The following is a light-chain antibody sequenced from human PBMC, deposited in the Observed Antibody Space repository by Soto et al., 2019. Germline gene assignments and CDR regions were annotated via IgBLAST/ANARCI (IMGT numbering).Light chain of an antibody. CDR2: EVS. V-gene: IGLV2-8*01. CDR3: SSYAGSNNLVV. CDR1: SSDVGGYNY. Sequence: QSALTQPPSASGSPGQSVTISCTGTSSDVGGYNYVSWYQQHPGKAPKLMIYEVSKQPSGVPDRFSGSKSGNTAYLTVSGFQAEDEADYYCSSYAGSNNLVVFGGGTKLTVL. J-gene: IGLJ2*01.